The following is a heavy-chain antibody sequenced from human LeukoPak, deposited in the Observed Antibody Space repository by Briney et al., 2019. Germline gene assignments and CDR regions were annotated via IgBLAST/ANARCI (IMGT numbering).Heavy chain of an antibody. CDR3: ASLLYDRSGYYRFDQ. J-gene: IGHJ4*02. V-gene: IGHV1-24*01. Sequence: ASVKVSCKVSGYTLTELSMHLVRQAPGKGLEGMGGFDSEDGETIYAQKFQGRLTMTEDTSTDTAHMELNSLRSEDTAVYYCASLLYDRSGYYRFDQWGQGTPVTVSS. CDR1: GYTLTELS. CDR2: FDSEDGET. D-gene: IGHD3-22*01.